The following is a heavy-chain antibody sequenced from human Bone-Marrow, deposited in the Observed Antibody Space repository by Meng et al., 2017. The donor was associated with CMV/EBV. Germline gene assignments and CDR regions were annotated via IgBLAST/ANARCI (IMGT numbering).Heavy chain of an antibody. D-gene: IGHD4-11*01. CDR2: INHGGST. CDR1: GGSLSGYF. J-gene: IGHJ5*01. Sequence: SETLSLTCTVYGGSLSGYFWTWFRQPPGKGLEWIGEINHGGSTNYNPSLKSRVTISLDTSKNQLSLKLSSVTAADTAVYYCARGNFDYNNYHGWFDSWGQGTLVTVSS. V-gene: IGHV4-34*01. CDR3: ARGNFDYNNYHGWFDS.